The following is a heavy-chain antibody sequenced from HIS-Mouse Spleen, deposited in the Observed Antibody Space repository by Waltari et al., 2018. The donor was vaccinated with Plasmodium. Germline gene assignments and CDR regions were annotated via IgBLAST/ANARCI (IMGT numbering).Heavy chain of an antibody. V-gene: IGHV1-2*02. D-gene: IGHD6-13*01. CDR1: GYTFTGYY. CDR2: IKRNGGGK. Sequence: QVQLVQSGAEVKKPGASVKVSCKASGYTFTGYYMHWVRQAPGQGLEWMGGIKRNGGGKNYAKKFKGRVTMTRDTSISTAYMELSRLRSDDTAVYYCARDLAAAGHFDYWGQGTLVTVSS. J-gene: IGHJ4*02. CDR3: ARDLAAAGHFDY.